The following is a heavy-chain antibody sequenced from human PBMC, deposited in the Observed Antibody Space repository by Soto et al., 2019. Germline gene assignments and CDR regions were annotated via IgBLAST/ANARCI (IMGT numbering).Heavy chain of an antibody. CDR3: AKFGVDCSGGSCFQYYYGMDV. V-gene: IGHV3-30*18. J-gene: IGHJ6*02. Sequence: GGSLRLSCAASGFTFSSYGMHWVRQAPGKGPEWVAVISYGGSNKYYADSVKGRFTISRDNSKNTLYLQMNSLRAEDTAVYYCAKFGVDCSGGSCFQYYYGMDVWGQGTTVTVSS. D-gene: IGHD2-15*01. CDR1: GFTFSSYG. CDR2: ISYGGSNK.